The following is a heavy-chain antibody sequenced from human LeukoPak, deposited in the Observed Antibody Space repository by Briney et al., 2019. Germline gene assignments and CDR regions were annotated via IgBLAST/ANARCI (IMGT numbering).Heavy chain of an antibody. Sequence: GGSLRLSCAASGFTFDDYAMHWVRQAPGKGLEWVSGISWNSGSIGYADSVKGRFTISRDNAKNSLYLQMNSLRAEDTALYYCAKDIPRWLRNAFDIWGQGTMVTVSS. D-gene: IGHD5-12*01. CDR2: ISWNSGSI. CDR3: AKDIPRWLRNAFDI. CDR1: GFTFDDYA. V-gene: IGHV3-9*01. J-gene: IGHJ3*02.